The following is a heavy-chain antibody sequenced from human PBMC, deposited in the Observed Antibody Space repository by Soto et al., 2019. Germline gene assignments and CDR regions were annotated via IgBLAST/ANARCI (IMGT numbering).Heavy chain of an antibody. CDR2: IYYSGST. V-gene: IGHV4-31*03. CDR3: AGSSSWLYSYYYYGMDV. Sequence: SETLSLTCTVSGGSISSGGYYWSWIRQHPGKGLEWIGYIYYSGSTYYNPSLKSRVTISVDTSKNQFSLKLSSVTAADTAVYYCAGSSSWLYSYYYYGMDVWCQGTTVTSP. CDR1: GGSISSGGYY. D-gene: IGHD6-13*01. J-gene: IGHJ6*02.